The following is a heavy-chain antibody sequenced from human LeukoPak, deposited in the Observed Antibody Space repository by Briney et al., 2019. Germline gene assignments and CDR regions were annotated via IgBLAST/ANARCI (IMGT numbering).Heavy chain of an antibody. CDR1: GFTVSSNY. V-gene: IGHV3-53*04. CDR2: IYSGGST. D-gene: IGHD6-13*01. Sequence: PGGSLRLSCAASGFTVSSNYMSWVRQAPGKGLEWVSVIYSGGSTYYADSVKGRFTISRHNSKNTLYLQMNSLRAEDTAAYYCARETLAGYSSRWGQGTLVTVSS. J-gene: IGHJ4*02. CDR3: ARETLAGYSSR.